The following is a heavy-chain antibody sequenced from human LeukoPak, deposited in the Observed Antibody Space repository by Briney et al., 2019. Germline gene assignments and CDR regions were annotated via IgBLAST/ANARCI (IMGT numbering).Heavy chain of an antibody. D-gene: IGHD1-1*01. Sequence: GGSLRLSCAATGFTFSDYWMSWVRQAPGKGLELMASINQDGSDKYFADSLKGRFTASRDNAKSSLYLQLNSLRAEDAAVYYCAREGKRRLARDAFDIWGQGTMVTVSS. V-gene: IGHV3-7*01. CDR1: GFTFSDYW. CDR2: INQDGSDK. CDR3: AREGKRRLARDAFDI. J-gene: IGHJ3*02.